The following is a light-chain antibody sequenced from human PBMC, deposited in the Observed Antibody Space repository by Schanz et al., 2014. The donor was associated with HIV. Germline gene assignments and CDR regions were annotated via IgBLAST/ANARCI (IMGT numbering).Light chain of an antibody. CDR1: QDIPVY. J-gene: IGKJ2*01. CDR2: DAS. Sequence: DIQMTQTPSSLSASVGDRVTITCQASQDIPVYLNWYQQKPGKAPKLLIYDASDLETGVPSRFRGSRSGTHFTFTISSLQPEDIATYYCQQYENFPYTFGQGTKLEI. CDR3: QQYENFPYT. V-gene: IGKV1-33*01.